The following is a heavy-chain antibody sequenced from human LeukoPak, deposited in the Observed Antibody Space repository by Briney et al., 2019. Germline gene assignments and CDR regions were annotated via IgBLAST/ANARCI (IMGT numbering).Heavy chain of an antibody. D-gene: IGHD3-3*01. J-gene: IGHJ3*02. CDR2: ISYDGRDK. CDR1: GFTFSSYG. Sequence: GGSLRLSCAASGFTFSSYGMHWVRQAPGKGLEWVAVISYDGRDKYYTDSVKGRFTISRDDSKNTLYLQMSSLRPEDMAIYYCASSSWSHLDTAFDIWGQGTMVAVSS. CDR3: ASSSWSHLDTAFDI. V-gene: IGHV3-30*19.